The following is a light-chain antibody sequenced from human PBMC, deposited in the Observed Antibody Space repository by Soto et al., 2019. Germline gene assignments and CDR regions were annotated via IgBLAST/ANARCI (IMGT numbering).Light chain of an antibody. J-gene: IGKJ4*01. CDR2: DAS. CDR1: QSIISW. Sequence: DIQMTQSPSTLSASVGDRVTITCRASQSIISWLAWYRQKPGKAPNLLIYDASILQSGVPSRFSGSGSGTEFTLTISSLQADDFATYYCQQYNSYSPLTFGGGTKVEIK. CDR3: QQYNSYSPLT. V-gene: IGKV1-5*01.